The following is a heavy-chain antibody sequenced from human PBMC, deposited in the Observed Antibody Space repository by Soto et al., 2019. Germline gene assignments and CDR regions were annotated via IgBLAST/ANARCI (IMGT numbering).Heavy chain of an antibody. J-gene: IGHJ3*02. CDR2: IYYSGST. CDR3: ARDRDSYGFDAFDI. Sequence: PSETLSLTCTVSGGSISSYYWSWIRQPPGKGLEWIGYIYYSGSTNYNPSLKSRVTISVDTSKNQFSLKLSSVTAADTAVYYCARDRDSYGFDAFDIWGQGTMVTVS. D-gene: IGHD5-18*01. V-gene: IGHV4-59*01. CDR1: GGSISSYY.